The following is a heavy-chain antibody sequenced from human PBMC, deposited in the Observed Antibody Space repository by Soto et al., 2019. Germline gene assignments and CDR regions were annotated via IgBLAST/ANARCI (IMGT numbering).Heavy chain of an antibody. V-gene: IGHV4-34*01. Sequence: NPSETLSLTCAVYGGSFSGYYWSWIRQPPGKGLEWIGEINHSGSTNYNPSLKSRVTISVDTSKNQFSLKLSSVTAADTAVYYCRLISARPDFDYWGQGTLVTVSS. J-gene: IGHJ4*02. CDR2: INHSGST. CDR3: RLISARPDFDY. CDR1: GGSFSGYY. D-gene: IGHD6-6*01.